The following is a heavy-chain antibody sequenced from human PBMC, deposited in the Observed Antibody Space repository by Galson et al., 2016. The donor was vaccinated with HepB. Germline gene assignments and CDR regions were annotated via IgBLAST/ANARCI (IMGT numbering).Heavy chain of an antibody. CDR2: ISPSDITT. D-gene: IGHD4-17*01. Sequence: SVKVSCKASGYIFSNYHLHWVRQAPGQGLEWMGAISPSDITTNYAQKFQGRVTMTSDTATSTVYMELSRLRSDDTAVHYCARDRTVTTLLHYWGQGTLVTVSS. CDR3: ARDRTVTTLLHY. J-gene: IGHJ4*02. V-gene: IGHV1-46*03. CDR1: GYIFSNYH.